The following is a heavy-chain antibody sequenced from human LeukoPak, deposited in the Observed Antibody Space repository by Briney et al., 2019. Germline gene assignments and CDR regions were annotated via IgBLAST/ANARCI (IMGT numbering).Heavy chain of an antibody. J-gene: IGHJ4*02. CDR2: ISGSGGST. CDR1: GFTFSSYA. D-gene: IGHD6-13*01. Sequence: GGSPRLSCAASGFTFSSYAMSWVRQAPGKGLEWVSAISGSGGSTYYADSVKGRFTISRDNSKNTLYLQMNSLRAEDTAVYYCAKTSAPRSWYDYWGQGTLVTVSS. CDR3: AKTSAPRSWYDY. V-gene: IGHV3-23*01.